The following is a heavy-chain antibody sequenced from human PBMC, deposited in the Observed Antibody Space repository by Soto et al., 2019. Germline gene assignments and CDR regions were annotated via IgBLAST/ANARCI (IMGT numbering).Heavy chain of an antibody. CDR1: GGSLSSYY. J-gene: IGHJ4*02. CDR3: ARRSRIGDLGGIDY. Sequence: SETLSLTCVVSGGSLSSYYWSWIRQPPGKGLEWIGYIYYSGSTNYNPSLKSRVTISVDTSKNQFSLKLSSVTAADTAVYYCARRSRIGDLGGIDYWGQGTLVPVS. CDR2: IYYSGST. V-gene: IGHV4-59*08. D-gene: IGHD3-3*01.